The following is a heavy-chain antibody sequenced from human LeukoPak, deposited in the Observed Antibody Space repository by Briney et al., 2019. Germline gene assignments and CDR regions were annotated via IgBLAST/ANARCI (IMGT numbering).Heavy chain of an antibody. J-gene: IGHJ4*02. CDR2: ISWNSGSI. CDR3: ARTYDFWSGRYFDY. CDR1: GFTFDDYA. Sequence: GGSLRLSCAASGFTFDDYAMRWVRQAPGKGLEWVSGISWNSGSIGYADSVKGRFTISRDNAKNSLYLQMNSLRAEDTALYYCARTYDFWSGRYFDYWGQGTLVTVSS. V-gene: IGHV3-9*01. D-gene: IGHD3-3*01.